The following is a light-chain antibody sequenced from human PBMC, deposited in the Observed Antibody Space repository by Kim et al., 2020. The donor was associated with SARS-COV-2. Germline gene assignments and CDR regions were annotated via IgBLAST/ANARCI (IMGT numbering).Light chain of an antibody. Sequence: IQMTQSPSSLSASVGDRVTISCRASQSISRYLHWYQQKPGKAPKLLIQAASSLQSGVPSRFSGSGSGTDFTLTISSLQPEDFATYYCQVSYIIPYTLGQGTKLDI. CDR3: QVSYIIPYT. CDR1: QSISRY. V-gene: IGKV1-39*01. CDR2: AAS. J-gene: IGKJ2*01.